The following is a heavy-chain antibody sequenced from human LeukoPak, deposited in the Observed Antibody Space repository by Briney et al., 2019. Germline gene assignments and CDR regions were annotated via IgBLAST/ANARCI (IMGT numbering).Heavy chain of an antibody. V-gene: IGHV3-7*01. CDR2: IKEDGSEK. CDR3: ARFIRGVTQSSYDS. CDR1: GFTFSSYW. J-gene: IGHJ4*02. Sequence: PGGSLRLSCAASGFTFSSYWMSWARQAPGKGLEWVANIKEDGSEKYNVDSVKGRFTISRDNAKNSLYLQMNSLRAEDTAVYYCARFIRGVTQSSYDSWGQGTLVTVSS. D-gene: IGHD3-10*01.